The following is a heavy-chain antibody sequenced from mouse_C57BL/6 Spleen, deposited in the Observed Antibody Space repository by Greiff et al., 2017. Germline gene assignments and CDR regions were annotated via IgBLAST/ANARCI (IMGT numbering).Heavy chain of an antibody. V-gene: IGHV1-53*01. J-gene: IGHJ3*01. Sequence: QVQLQQPGTELVKPGASVKLSCKASGYTFTSYWMHWVKQRPGQGLEWIGNINPRNGGTNYNEKFKSKATLTVDKSSSTAYMQLSSLTSEASAVSDCASDYDYDCPFAYWGQGTLVTVSA. CDR2: INPRNGGT. CDR1: GYTFTSYW. D-gene: IGHD2-4*01. CDR3: ASDYDYDCPFAY.